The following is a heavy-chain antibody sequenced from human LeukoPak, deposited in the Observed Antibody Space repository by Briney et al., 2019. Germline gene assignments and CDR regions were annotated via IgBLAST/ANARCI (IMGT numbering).Heavy chain of an antibody. CDR2: IYYSGST. CDR1: GGSITSNTYF. V-gene: IGHV4-39*07. J-gene: IGHJ6*04. CDR3: ARAVLYDFWSGYYGDV. D-gene: IGHD3-3*01. Sequence: PSETLSLTCIVSGGSITSNTYFWDWIRQTPGKGLEWIGSIYYSGSTYYNPSLKSRVTISVDTSKNQFSLKLSSVTAADTAVYYCARAVLYDFWSGYYGDVWGKGTTVTVSS.